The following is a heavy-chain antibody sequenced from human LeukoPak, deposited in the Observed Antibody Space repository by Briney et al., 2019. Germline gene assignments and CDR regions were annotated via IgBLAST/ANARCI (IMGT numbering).Heavy chain of an antibody. CDR1: GFTFSSHW. D-gene: IGHD1-1*01. CDR3: ARLGLEVGGPNWFDP. CDR2: IKRDGSQK. J-gene: IGHJ5*02. Sequence: GGSLRLSCAASGFTFSSHWMGWVRQAPGKGLDWVAHIKRDGSQKYYLDSVKGRFTISRDNAKNSLYLQMNSLRVEDTAVYYCARLGLEVGGPNWFDPWGQGTLVTVSS. V-gene: IGHV3-7*01.